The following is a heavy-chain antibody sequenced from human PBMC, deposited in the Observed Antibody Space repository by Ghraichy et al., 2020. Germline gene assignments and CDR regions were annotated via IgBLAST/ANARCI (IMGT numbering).Heavy chain of an antibody. CDR3: ARHKGYNWNYGWFDP. CDR2: IYYSGST. V-gene: IGHV4-39*01. D-gene: IGHD1-7*01. Sequence: GSLRLSCTVSGGSISSSSYYWGWIRQPPGKGLEWIGSIYYSGSTYYNPSLKSRVTISVDTSKNQFSLKLSSVTAADTAVYYCARHKGYNWNYGWFDPWGQGTLVTVSS. CDR1: GGSISSSSYY. J-gene: IGHJ5*02.